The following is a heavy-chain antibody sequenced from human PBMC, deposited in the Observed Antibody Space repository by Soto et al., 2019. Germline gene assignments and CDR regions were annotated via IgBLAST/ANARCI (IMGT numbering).Heavy chain of an antibody. J-gene: IGHJ4*02. D-gene: IGHD2-21*02. CDR2: FDPEDGET. Sequence: QVQLVQSGAEVKKPGASVKVSCKVSGYTLTELSMHWVRQAPGKGLEWMGGFDPEDGETIYAPKFQGRVTMTEDTSTDTAYMELSSLRSEDTAVYYCATLLLPPPYCGGDCYLGHYFDYLGQGTMVTVSS. CDR1: GYTLTELS. CDR3: ATLLLPPPYCGGDCYLGHYFDY. V-gene: IGHV1-24*01.